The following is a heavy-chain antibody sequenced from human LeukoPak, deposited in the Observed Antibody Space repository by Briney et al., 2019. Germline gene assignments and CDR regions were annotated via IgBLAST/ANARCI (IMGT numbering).Heavy chain of an antibody. Sequence: GGSLRLSCAASGFTFSSYAMHWVRQAPGKGLEWVAVISYDGSNKYYADSVKGRFTISRDNSKNTLYLRMNSLRAEDTAVYYCARDCSNTSCYSGLDYWGQGTLVTVSS. V-gene: IGHV3-30*04. CDR2: ISYDGSNK. CDR3: ARDCSNTSCYSGLDY. J-gene: IGHJ4*02. CDR1: GFTFSSYA. D-gene: IGHD2-2*01.